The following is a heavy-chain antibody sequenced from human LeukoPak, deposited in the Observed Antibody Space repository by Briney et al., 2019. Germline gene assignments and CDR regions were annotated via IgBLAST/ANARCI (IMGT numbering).Heavy chain of an antibody. D-gene: IGHD3-22*01. CDR2: ISGSGGST. CDR1: GFTFSSYA. J-gene: IGHJ4*02. CDR3: AKGTAKDYYDSSGYYYPFDY. V-gene: IGHV3-23*01. Sequence: HSGGSLRLSCAASGFTFSSYAMSWVRQAPGKGLEWVSAISGSGGSTYYADSVKGRFTISRDNSKNTLYLQMNSLRAEDTAVYYCAKGTAKDYYDSSGYYYPFDYWGQGTLVTVSS.